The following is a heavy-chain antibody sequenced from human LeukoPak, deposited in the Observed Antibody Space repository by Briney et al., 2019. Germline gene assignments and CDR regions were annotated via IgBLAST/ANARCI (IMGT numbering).Heavy chain of an antibody. Sequence: ASVKVSCKASGGTFSSYAISWVRQAPGQGLEWMGGIIPIFGTANYAQKFQGRVTITADESTSTAYMELSSLRSEDTAVYYCARERGLAVAGTWLFDYWGQGTLVTVSS. CDR3: ARERGLAVAGTWLFDY. J-gene: IGHJ4*02. V-gene: IGHV1-69*13. CDR1: GGTFSSYA. D-gene: IGHD6-19*01. CDR2: IIPIFGTA.